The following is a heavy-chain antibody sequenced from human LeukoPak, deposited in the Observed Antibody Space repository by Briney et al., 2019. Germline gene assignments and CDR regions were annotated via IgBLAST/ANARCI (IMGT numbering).Heavy chain of an antibody. D-gene: IGHD2-2*01. J-gene: IGHJ5*02. Sequence: GESLKISCKGSGYSFTSYWIGWARQMPGKGLEWMGIIYPGDSDTRYSPSFQGQVTISADKSISTAYLQWSSLKASDTAMYYCARQGPSVRVVPAPNWFDPWGQGTLVTVSS. CDR2: IYPGDSDT. V-gene: IGHV5-51*01. CDR1: GYSFTSYW. CDR3: ARQGPSVRVVPAPNWFDP.